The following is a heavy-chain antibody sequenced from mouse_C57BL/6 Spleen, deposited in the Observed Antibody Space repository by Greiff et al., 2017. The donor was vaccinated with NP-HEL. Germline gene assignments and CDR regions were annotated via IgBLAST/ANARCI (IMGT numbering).Heavy chain of an antibody. CDR2: ISYDGSN. CDR1: GYSITSGYY. Sequence: EVKLMESGPGLVKPSQSLSLTCSVSGYSITSGYYWNWIRQFPGNKLEWMGYISYDGSNNYNPSLKNRISITRDTSKNQFFLKLNSVTTEDTATYYCAFTTAGDFDVWGTGTTVTVSS. D-gene: IGHD1-2*01. CDR3: AFTTAGDFDV. J-gene: IGHJ1*03. V-gene: IGHV3-6*01.